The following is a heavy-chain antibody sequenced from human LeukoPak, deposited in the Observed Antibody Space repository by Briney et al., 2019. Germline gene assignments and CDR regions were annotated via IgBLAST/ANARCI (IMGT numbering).Heavy chain of an antibody. CDR2: VSGTGGRT. J-gene: IGHJ5*02. CDR1: GFTFSTYA. CDR3: VKASSSSPQYNWFDA. D-gene: IGHD6-6*01. Sequence: TGGSLRLSCAASGFTFSTYAMSWVRQAPGKGLEWVSVVSGTGGRTYYADSVKGRFTTSRDNSKNTLYLQMNSLRAEDTALYYCVKASSSSPQYNWFDAWGQGTLVTVSS. V-gene: IGHV3-23*01.